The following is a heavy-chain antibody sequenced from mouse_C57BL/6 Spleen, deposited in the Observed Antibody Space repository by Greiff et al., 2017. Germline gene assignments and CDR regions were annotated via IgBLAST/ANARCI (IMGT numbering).Heavy chain of an antibody. V-gene: IGHV1-18*01. D-gene: IGHD1-1*01. CDR3: AVSSSFYYAMDY. CDR1: GYTFTDYN. CDR2: INPNNGGT. J-gene: IGHJ4*01. Sequence: DVQLQESGPELVKPGASVKIPCKASGYTFTDYNMDWVKQSHGKSLEWIGDINPNNGGTIYNQKFKGKATLTVDKSSSTAYMELRSLTSEDTAVYYCAVSSSFYYAMDYWGQGTSVTVSS.